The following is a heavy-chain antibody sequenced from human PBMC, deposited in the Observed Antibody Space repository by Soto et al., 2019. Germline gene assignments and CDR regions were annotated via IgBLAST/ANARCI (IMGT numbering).Heavy chain of an antibody. CDR3: ARGGGVYYFDY. D-gene: IGHD2-8*02. Sequence: SETLSLTCTVYGASFSVYYWSWIRQPPGKGLEWIGEINHGGGTNYNPSLKSRVTISVDTSETQFSLKLSSVTAADTAVYYCARGGGVYYFDYWGQGTLVIVSS. CDR2: INHGGGT. J-gene: IGHJ4*02. V-gene: IGHV4-34*01. CDR1: GASFSVYY.